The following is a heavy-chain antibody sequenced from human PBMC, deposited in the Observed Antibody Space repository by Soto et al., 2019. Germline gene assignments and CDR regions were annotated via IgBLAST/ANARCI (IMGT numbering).Heavy chain of an antibody. J-gene: IGHJ4*02. CDR1: GFTFSSYG. D-gene: IGHD6-13*01. Sequence: PVGSLRLSCAASGFTFSSYGMHWFRQAPVKGLEWVAFISYDGSNKYYADSVKGRFTISRDNSKNTLYLQMNSLRAEDTAVYYCAKDRGEQQLVSTLDYWGQGTLVTVSS. V-gene: IGHV3-30*18. CDR2: ISYDGSNK. CDR3: AKDRGEQQLVSTLDY.